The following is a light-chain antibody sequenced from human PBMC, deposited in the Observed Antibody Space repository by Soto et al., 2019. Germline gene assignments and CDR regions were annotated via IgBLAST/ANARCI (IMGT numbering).Light chain of an antibody. J-gene: IGKJ1*01. V-gene: IGKV3-15*01. Sequence: ETVMTQSPATLSVSPGERATLSCRASQSVSSNLAWYQQKPGQAPRLLISGASTRATGIPARFSGSGSGTEFTLTISSLQSEDFAVYYCQQYNNWPQTFGQGTKVEIK. CDR1: QSVSSN. CDR2: GAS. CDR3: QQYNNWPQT.